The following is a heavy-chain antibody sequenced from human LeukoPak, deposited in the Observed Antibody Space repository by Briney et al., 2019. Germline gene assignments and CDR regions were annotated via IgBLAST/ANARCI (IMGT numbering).Heavy chain of an antibody. CDR3: ARDRGPYSSWTLDH. CDR2: IWYDGSNK. D-gene: IGHD6-6*01. CDR1: GFTFSNYG. Sequence: PGGSLRLSSGASGFTFSNYGMHWVRQAPGKGLEWVAVIWYDGSNKYYADSVKGRFTISRDNSKNTLFLQMNSLRAEDTAVYYCARDRGPYSSWTLDHWGQGTLVTVSS. V-gene: IGHV3-33*01. J-gene: IGHJ4*02.